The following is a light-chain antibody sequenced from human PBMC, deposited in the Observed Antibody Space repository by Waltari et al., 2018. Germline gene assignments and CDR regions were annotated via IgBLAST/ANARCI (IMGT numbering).Light chain of an antibody. CDR2: GAS. Sequence: EVLMTQSPATLSVSPGERATLSCRASQSIARNLAWYQQKPGQAPRLLIYGASTRATDVPDRFSGSGSGTEFTLTISSLQSEDFAVYYCQQYNNWRTFGQGTKLETK. CDR1: QSIARN. CDR3: QQYNNWRT. V-gene: IGKV3-15*01. J-gene: IGKJ2*01.